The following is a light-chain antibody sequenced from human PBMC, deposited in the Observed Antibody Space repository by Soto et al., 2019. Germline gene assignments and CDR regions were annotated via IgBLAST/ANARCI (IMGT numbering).Light chain of an antibody. CDR1: QSCGTS. CDR2: KAS. CDR3: QQYNNYWP. Sequence: DIQMTQSPSTLSASVGDRVTITCRASQSCGTSLAWYQQRPGKAPNLLIYKASNLESGVPSRFSGSGSGTEFTLTISSVQPDDFATYHCQQYNNYWPVGQGTKEEIK. V-gene: IGKV1-5*03. J-gene: IGKJ1*01.